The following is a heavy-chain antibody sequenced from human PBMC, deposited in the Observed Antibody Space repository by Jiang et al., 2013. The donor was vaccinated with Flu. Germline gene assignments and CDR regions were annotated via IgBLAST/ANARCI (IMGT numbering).Heavy chain of an antibody. Sequence: VQLVESGPGLVKPSETLSLTCAVSGYSISSGYYWGWIRQPPGKGLEWIGSIYHSGSTYYNPSPKSRVTISVDTSKNQFSLKLSSVTAADTAVYYCARHVEVTMVRGASNWFDPWG. CDR3: ARHVEVTMVRGASNWFDP. V-gene: IGHV4-38-2*01. CDR2: IYHSGST. CDR1: GYSISSGYY. J-gene: IGHJ5*02. D-gene: IGHD3-10*01.